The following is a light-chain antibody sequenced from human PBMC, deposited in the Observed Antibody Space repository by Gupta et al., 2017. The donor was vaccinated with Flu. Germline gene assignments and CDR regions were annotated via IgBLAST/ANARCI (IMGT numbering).Light chain of an antibody. CDR3: QQYNNWPQT. CDR1: QSVSSN. Sequence: EIVMTQSPATLSVSPGERATLSCRASQSVSSNLAWYQQKPGQAPRLLIYGASTRATGIPARFSGSGSGTEFTLTISSLQSEDFAVYSCQQYNNWPQTFGQETKVEIK. J-gene: IGKJ1*01. CDR2: GAS. V-gene: IGKV3-15*01.